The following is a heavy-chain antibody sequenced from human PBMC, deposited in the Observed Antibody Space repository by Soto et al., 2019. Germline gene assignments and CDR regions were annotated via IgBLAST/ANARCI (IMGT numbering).Heavy chain of an antibody. D-gene: IGHD1-20*01. J-gene: IGHJ4*02. CDR2: VHDSGST. CDR3: ARGTRALITSFFAY. Sequence: PSETLSLTCSVSGDAISNYYWSWIRHTPGKGLEWIGCVHDSGSTDYNPSLKGRVTMSLHTSKSQFSLNLSSVTAADSATYYCARGTRALITSFFAYWGQGIPVTVSS. V-gene: IGHV4-59*01. CDR1: GDAISNYY.